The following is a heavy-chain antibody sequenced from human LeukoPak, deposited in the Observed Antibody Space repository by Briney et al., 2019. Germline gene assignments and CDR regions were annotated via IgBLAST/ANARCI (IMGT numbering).Heavy chain of an antibody. Sequence: GGSLKLSCAASGFTFSSYEMNWVRQAPGKGLEWVSYIDTSSGTIHYADSVKGRFTISRDNAKSSLYLQMNSLRAEDTAVYFCARDATVGVPGTLYFDHWGQGTLVTVSS. CDR2: IDTSSGTI. CDR3: ARDATVGVPGTLYFDH. J-gene: IGHJ4*02. CDR1: GFTFSSYE. D-gene: IGHD6-19*01. V-gene: IGHV3-48*03.